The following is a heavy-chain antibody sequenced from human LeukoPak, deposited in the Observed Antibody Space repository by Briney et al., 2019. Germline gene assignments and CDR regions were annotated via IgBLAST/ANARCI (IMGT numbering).Heavy chain of an antibody. D-gene: IGHD6-19*01. CDR3: ARVRGPYSSGWYYFDY. Sequence: GGSLRLSCAVSGFTFSSYWMSWVRQAPGKGLEWVANIKRDGSEKYYVDSVKGRFTISRDNAKNSLYLQMNSLRAEDTAVYYCARVRGPYSSGWYYFDYWGQGTLVTVSS. V-gene: IGHV3-7*03. CDR2: IKRDGSEK. J-gene: IGHJ4*02. CDR1: GFTFSSYW.